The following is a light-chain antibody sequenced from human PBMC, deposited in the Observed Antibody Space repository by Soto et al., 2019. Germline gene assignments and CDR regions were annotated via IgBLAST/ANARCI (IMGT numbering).Light chain of an antibody. CDR3: CSYAGGSSSI. V-gene: IGLV2-23*02. CDR2: EVT. CDR1: SSVVGTYNL. Sequence: QSALTQPASVSGSPGQSITISCSGTSSVVGTYNLVSWYQQYPGKAPRLMIYEVTKRPSGVSNRFSGSKSGNTASLTTSGLQPEDEADYYCCSYAGGSSSIFGTGTKVTVL. J-gene: IGLJ1*01.